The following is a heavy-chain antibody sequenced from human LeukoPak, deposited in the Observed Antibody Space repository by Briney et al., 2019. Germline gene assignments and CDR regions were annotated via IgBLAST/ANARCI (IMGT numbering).Heavy chain of an antibody. CDR3: AGIIAAAGPDYYYYYYMDV. CDR1: GGSISSGLYY. J-gene: IGHJ6*03. Sequence: SETLSLTCTVSGGSISSGLYYWGWIRQPPGKGLEWIGSVFHSGSTYYNSSLKNRGIISIDTSKNQFSLKLSSVTAADTAVYYCAGIIAAAGPDYYYYYYMDVWGKGTTVTVSS. CDR2: VFHSGST. D-gene: IGHD6-13*01. V-gene: IGHV4-39*07.